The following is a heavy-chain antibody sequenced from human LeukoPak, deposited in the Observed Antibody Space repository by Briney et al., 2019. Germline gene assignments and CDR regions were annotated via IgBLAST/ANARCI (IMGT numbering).Heavy chain of an antibody. CDR3: ARELFGEFHFDY. V-gene: IGHV3-33*01. CDR1: GFTFSSYG. D-gene: IGHD3-10*02. CDR2: IWYDGSNK. J-gene: IGHJ4*02. Sequence: PGRSLRLSCAASGFTFSSYGMHWVRQAPGKGLEWVAVIWYDGSNKYYADSVKGRFTISRDNSKNTLYQQMNSLRAEDTAVYYCARELFGEFHFDYWGQGTLVTVSS.